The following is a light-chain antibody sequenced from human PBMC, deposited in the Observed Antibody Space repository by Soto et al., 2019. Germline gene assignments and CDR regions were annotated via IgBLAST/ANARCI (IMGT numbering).Light chain of an antibody. V-gene: IGKV1-39*01. CDR3: QQYYSSYS. J-gene: IGKJ2*03. CDR2: GAS. Sequence: DIQMTQSPSSLSASVGDRVTITCRASQSISRYLNWYQHKPGRAPKLLIYGASTLQSGVPPRFSGSGSETEFMLTISRLQSEDFATYYCQQYYSSYSFGQGTKVDI. CDR1: QSISRY.